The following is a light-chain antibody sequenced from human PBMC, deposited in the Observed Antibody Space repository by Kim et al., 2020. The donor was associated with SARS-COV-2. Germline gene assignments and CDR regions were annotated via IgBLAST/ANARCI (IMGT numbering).Light chain of an antibody. Sequence: SPGERVTLSCRASQSVRNNLAWFQQKPGQAPRLLIYAASTRATGIPARFGGSGSGTEFTLTISSLQSEDCAVYYCQQYNTRFLTFGGGTKVDIK. CDR2: AAS. V-gene: IGKV3-15*01. CDR1: QSVRNN. J-gene: IGKJ4*01. CDR3: QQYNTRFLT.